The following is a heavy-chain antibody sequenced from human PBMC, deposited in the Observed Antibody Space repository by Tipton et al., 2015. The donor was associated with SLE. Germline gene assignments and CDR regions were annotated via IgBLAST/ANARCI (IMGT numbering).Heavy chain of an antibody. CDR3: ARGAITPIPFDP. D-gene: IGHD2-15*01. Sequence: TLSLTCTVSGGSSSGYYWGWIRQPPGKGLEWIGSIYHSGSTYYNPSLKSRVTISVDRSKNQFSLKLSSVTAADTAVYYCARGAITPIPFDPWGQGTLVTVSS. CDR1: GGSSSGYY. CDR2: IYHSGST. J-gene: IGHJ5*02. V-gene: IGHV4-38-2*02.